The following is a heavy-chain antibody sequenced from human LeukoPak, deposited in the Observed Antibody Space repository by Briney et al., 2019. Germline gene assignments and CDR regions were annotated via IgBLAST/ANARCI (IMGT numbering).Heavy chain of an antibody. CDR1: GYTFTGYY. CDR2: LNPNSGGT. CDR3: ARVVVTYSSSSPFQH. J-gene: IGHJ1*01. V-gene: IGHV1-2*02. D-gene: IGHD6-6*01. Sequence: GASVKVSCKASGYTFTGYYMHWVRQAPGQGLEWMGWLNPNSGGTNYAQKFQGRVTMTRDTSISTAYMELSRLRSDDTAVYYCARVVVTYSSSSPFQHWGQGTLVTVSS.